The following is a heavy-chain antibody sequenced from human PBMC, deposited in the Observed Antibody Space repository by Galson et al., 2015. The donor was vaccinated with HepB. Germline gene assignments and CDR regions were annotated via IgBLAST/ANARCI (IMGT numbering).Heavy chain of an antibody. CDR2: TYYRSEWYN. D-gene: IGHD6-19*01. J-gene: IGHJ5*02. V-gene: IGHV6-1*01. Sequence: CAISGDSVSSNSAAWNRIRQSPSRGLEWLGRTYYRSEWYNDYAVSVKGRITINPDTSKNQFSLQLNSVTPEDTAVYYCARGVYNSGWEGFDPWGQGTLVIVSS. CDR3: ARGVYNSGWEGFDP. CDR1: GDSVSSNSAA.